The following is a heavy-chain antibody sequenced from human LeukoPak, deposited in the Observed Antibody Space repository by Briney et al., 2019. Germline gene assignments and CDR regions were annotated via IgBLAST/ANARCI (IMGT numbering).Heavy chain of an antibody. J-gene: IGHJ3*02. V-gene: IGHV1-24*01. CDR2: FDPEDGET. Sequence: ASVKVSCKVSGYTPTELSMHWVRQAPGKGLEWMGGFDPEDGETIYAQKFQGRVTMTAVTSTDTAYMELSRLRSEDTAVYYCAIMGARDAFDIWGEGTIVTASS. CDR1: GYTPTELS. CDR3: AIMGARDAFDI. D-gene: IGHD1-26*01.